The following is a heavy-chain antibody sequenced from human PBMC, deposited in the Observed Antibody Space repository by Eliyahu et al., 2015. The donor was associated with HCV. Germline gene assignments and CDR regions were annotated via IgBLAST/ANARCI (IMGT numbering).Heavy chain of an antibody. CDR2: LTDGNDNT. D-gene: IGHD1-14*01. V-gene: IGHV1-3*01. Sequence: EVKRPGASVKLSCKTSGYTFISYSMHWLRQAPGQRLEWMGWLTDGNDNTKYSQQFQGRLTMTRDTSASTHYMELSSLTSDDTAVYYCATGGRYYYDYWGQGTLVTVSS. CDR1: GYTFISYS. J-gene: IGHJ4*02. CDR3: ATGGRYYYDY.